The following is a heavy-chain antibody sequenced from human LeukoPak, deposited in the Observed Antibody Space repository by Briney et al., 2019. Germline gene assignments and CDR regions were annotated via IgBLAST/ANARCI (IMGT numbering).Heavy chain of an antibody. CDR2: IYHSGST. CDR1: GGSISSGGYS. CDR3: ARGGNEMERLGDFDY. D-gene: IGHD1-1*01. Sequence: SQTLSLTCAVSGGSISSGGYSWRWIRQPPGKGLEWIGYIYHSGSTYYNPSLKSRVTISVDRSKNQFSLKLSSVTAADTAVYYCARGGNEMERLGDFDYWGQGTLVTVSS. V-gene: IGHV4-30-2*01. J-gene: IGHJ4*02.